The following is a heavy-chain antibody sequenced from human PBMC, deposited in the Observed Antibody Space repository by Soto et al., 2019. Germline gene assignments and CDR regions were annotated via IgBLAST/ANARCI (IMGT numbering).Heavy chain of an antibody. Sequence: EVQLVESGGGLVKPGGSLRLSCAASGFTFSSYSMNWVRQAPGKGLEWVSSISSSSSYIYYADSVKGRFTISRDNAKSSLYLQMNSLRAEDTAVYYCARPHMVDQKDYWGQGTLVTVSS. CDR3: ARPHMVDQKDY. CDR1: GFTFSSYS. D-gene: IGHD3-10*01. J-gene: IGHJ4*02. CDR2: ISSSSSYI. V-gene: IGHV3-21*01.